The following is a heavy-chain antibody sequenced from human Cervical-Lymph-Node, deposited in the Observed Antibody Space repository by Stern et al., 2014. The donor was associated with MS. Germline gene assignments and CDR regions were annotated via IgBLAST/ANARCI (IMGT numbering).Heavy chain of an antibody. J-gene: IGHJ4*02. D-gene: IGHD1-26*01. CDR2: IYPGDSDT. Sequence: EMQLVESGAEVKKPGESLKISCKGSGYTFATYWIGWVRQMPGKGLEWMGIIYPGDSDTRYSPSFQGQVTISADKSLSTAYLQGSSLKASDTAIYYCARQGRAIAGATQDHFDHWGQGAPVTVSS. CDR1: GYTFATYW. V-gene: IGHV5-51*01. CDR3: ARQGRAIAGATQDHFDH.